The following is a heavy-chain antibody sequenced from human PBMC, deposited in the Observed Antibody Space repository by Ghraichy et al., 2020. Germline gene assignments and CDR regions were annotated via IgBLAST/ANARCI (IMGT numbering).Heavy chain of an antibody. J-gene: IGHJ4*02. CDR2: IKLDGSEK. CDR3: ARDLEVSYYDSRAYYGY. V-gene: IGHV3-7*01. Sequence: GGSLRLSCAASGFTFRLYWMSWVRQAPGKGLEWVANIKLDGSEKYYVDSVKGRFTISRDNAKNLLYLQMNTLRAEDTAVYFCARDLEVSYYDSRAYYGYWGQGTLVTVSS. D-gene: IGHD3-22*01. CDR1: GFTFRLYW.